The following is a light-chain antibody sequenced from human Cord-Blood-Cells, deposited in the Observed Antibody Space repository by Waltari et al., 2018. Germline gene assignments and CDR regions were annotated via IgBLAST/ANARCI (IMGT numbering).Light chain of an antibody. CDR2: EVS. Sequence: QSALTQPASVSGSPGQSITISCTGTSSDVGGYNYVSWYQQHPGKAPKLMIYEVSNRPSGVSNRFAGSKSVNTASLTISGLQAEDEAVYYCSSYTSSSTLDVFGTGTKVTVL. CDR3: SSYTSSSTLDV. CDR1: SSDVGGYNY. J-gene: IGLJ1*01. V-gene: IGLV2-14*01.